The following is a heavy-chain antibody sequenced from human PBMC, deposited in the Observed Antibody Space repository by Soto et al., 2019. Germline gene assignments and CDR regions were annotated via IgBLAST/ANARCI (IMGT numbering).Heavy chain of an antibody. D-gene: IGHD4-17*01. J-gene: IGHJ3*02. CDR2: ISWDGGST. V-gene: IGHV3-43*01. CDR3: AKDRAGSGDYVGAFDI. CDR1: GFTFDDYT. Sequence: EVQLVESGGVVVQPGGSLRLSCAASGFTFDDYTMHWVRQAPGKGLEWVSLISWDGGSTYYADSVKGRFTISRDNSKNSLYLQMNSLRTEDTALYYCAKDRAGSGDYVGAFDIWGQGTMVTVSS.